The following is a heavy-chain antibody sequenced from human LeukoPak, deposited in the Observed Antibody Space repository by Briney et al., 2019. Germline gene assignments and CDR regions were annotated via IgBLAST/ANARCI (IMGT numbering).Heavy chain of an antibody. D-gene: IGHD3-3*01. J-gene: IGHJ4*02. CDR2: ISWNSGSI. V-gene: IGHV3-9*01. Sequence: PGGSLRLSCAASGFTFDDYAMHWVRQAPGKGLEWVSGISWNSGSIGYADSVKGRFTISRDNAKNSLYLQMNSLRAEDTAVYYCARDFNFLEWSEPFDYWGQGTLVTVSS. CDR3: ARDFNFLEWSEPFDY. CDR1: GFTFDDYA.